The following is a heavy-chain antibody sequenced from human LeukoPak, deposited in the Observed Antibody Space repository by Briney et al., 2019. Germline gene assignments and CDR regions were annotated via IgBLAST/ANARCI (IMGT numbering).Heavy chain of an antibody. D-gene: IGHD6-19*01. CDR2: IYYSGNT. CDR1: GGSISSYY. V-gene: IGHV4-59*08. CDR3: ARRVAVTGNDAFDI. Sequence: SETLSLTCTVSGGSISSYYWSWIRQPPGKGLEWIGYIYYSGNTNYNPSLKSRVTISVDTSKNQFSLKLSSVTAADTAVYYCARRVAVTGNDAFDIWGQGTMVTVSS. J-gene: IGHJ3*02.